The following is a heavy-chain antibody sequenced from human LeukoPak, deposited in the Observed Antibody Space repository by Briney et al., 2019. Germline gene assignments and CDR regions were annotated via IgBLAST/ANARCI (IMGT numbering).Heavy chain of an antibody. Sequence: SETLSLTCTVSGGSITSYYWSWIRQPPGKGLEWIGYIYYSGSTNYNPSLKSRVTISINTSKNQFSLNLSSVTAADTAVYYCARDEDGFDPWGQGTLVTVSS. J-gene: IGHJ5*02. V-gene: IGHV4-59*01. CDR3: ARDEDGFDP. D-gene: IGHD2-15*01. CDR2: IYYSGST. CDR1: GGSITSYY.